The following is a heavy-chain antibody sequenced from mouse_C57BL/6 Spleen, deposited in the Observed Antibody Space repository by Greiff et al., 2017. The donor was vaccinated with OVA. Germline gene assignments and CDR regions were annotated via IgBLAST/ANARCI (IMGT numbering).Heavy chain of an antibody. D-gene: IGHD2-3*01. CDR2: ISYDGSN. V-gene: IGHV3-6*01. CDR1: GYSITSGYY. Sequence: EVKLMESGPGLVKPSQSLSLTCSVTGYSITSGYYWNWIRQFPGNKLEWMGYISYDGSNNYNPSLKNRISITRDTSKNQFFLKLNSVTTEDTATYYCAREDDGYYVFFDYWGQGTTLTVSS. J-gene: IGHJ2*01. CDR3: AREDDGYYVFFDY.